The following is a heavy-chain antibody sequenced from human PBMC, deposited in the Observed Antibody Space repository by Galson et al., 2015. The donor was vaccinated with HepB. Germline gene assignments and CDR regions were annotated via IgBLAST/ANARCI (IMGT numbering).Heavy chain of an antibody. V-gene: IGHV1-18*01. Sequence: SVKVSCKASGYTFTSYGISWVRQAPGQGLEWMGWISAYNGNTNYAQKLQGRVTMTTDTSTSTAYMELRSLRSDDTAVYYCARDSIFGVVITSMMGIDYWGQGTLVTVSS. D-gene: IGHD3-3*01. CDR2: ISAYNGNT. CDR3: ARDSIFGVVITSMMGIDY. J-gene: IGHJ4*02. CDR1: GYTFTSYG.